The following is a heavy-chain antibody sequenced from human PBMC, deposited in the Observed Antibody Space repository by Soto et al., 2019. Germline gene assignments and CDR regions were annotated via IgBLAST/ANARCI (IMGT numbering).Heavy chain of an antibody. Sequence: GGSLRLSCGASGFIFSSYAMHWVRQAPGKGLEYVSAITDNGGSTYYSNSVKGRFTISRDNSKNTLYLQMGSLRPEDMAVYYCARADGSGSYPYWGQGTLVTVSS. CDR3: ARADGSGSYPY. CDR2: ITDNGGST. CDR1: GFIFSSYA. D-gene: IGHD3-10*01. V-gene: IGHV3-64*01. J-gene: IGHJ4*02.